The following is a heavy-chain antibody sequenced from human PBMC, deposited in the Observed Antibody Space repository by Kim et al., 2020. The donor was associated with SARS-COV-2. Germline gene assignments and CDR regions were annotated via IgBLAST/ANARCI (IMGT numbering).Heavy chain of an antibody. D-gene: IGHD2-21*02. CDR2: ISSTGRTK. J-gene: IGHJ3*02. Sequence: GGSLRLSCAASGFTLSNYEVNWVRQAPGKGLEWISYISSTGRTKNYADSVKGRFSMSTDNAKNSLYLQMNSLRAEDTAVYFCARETVVTPDAFDIWGQGTMVTVSS. CDR3: ARETVVTPDAFDI. V-gene: IGHV3-48*03. CDR1: GFTLSNYE.